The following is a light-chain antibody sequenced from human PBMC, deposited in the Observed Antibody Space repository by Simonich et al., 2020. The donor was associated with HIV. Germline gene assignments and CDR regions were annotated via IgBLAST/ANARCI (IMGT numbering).Light chain of an antibody. Sequence: DIQMTQSPSSLAASVGDRVTITCRASQRIARYLNWYQQKPGKAPKLLIYAASSLQTGVPSRFSGSGSGTDFTLTISSLQPEDFATYYCQQSYSTPPWTFGQGTKVDIK. J-gene: IGKJ1*01. CDR1: QRIARY. V-gene: IGKV1-39*01. CDR3: QQSYSTPPWT. CDR2: AAS.